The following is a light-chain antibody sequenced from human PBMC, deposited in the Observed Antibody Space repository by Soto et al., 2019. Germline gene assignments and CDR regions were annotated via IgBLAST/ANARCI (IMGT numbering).Light chain of an antibody. CDR2: HVT. Sequence: QSVLTQPASVSGSLGQSITISCSGTSSDVCAYNYVSWYQQYPGKAPKLMIYHVTDRPSGVSNRFSGSKSGNTASLTISGLQAEDEADYYCCSYTTINTFVFGTGTKVTVL. V-gene: IGLV2-14*01. CDR1: SSDVCAYNY. CDR3: CSYTTINTFV. J-gene: IGLJ1*01.